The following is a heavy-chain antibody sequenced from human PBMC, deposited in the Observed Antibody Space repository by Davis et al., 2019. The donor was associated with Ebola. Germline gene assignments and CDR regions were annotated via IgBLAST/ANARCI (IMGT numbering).Heavy chain of an antibody. CDR3: ARLDHRGSLGDY. Sequence: GESLMPSRKCSGYSFPSYYLGWVRQLTGKGLEWMGIIYPGDSDTRYSPSFQGHVTISADKSISTAYLQWSSLKASDTAMYYCARLDHRGSLGDYWGQGTLVTVSS. CDR2: IYPGDSDT. CDR1: GYSFPSYY. J-gene: IGHJ4*02. D-gene: IGHD1-26*01. V-gene: IGHV5-51*01.